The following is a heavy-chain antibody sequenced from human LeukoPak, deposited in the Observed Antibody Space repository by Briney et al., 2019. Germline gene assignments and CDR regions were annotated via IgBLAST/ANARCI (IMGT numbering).Heavy chain of an antibody. CDR2: IKQDGSEK. Sequence: GGSLRLSCAASGFTFSSYWMSWVRQAPGKGLEWVANIKQDGSEKYYVDSVKGRFTISRDNAKNSLYLQMNSLRAEDTAVYYCARDRGYCSSTSCPSLDYWGQGTPVTVSS. D-gene: IGHD2-2*01. CDR3: ARDRGYCSSTSCPSLDY. J-gene: IGHJ4*02. CDR1: GFTFSSYW. V-gene: IGHV3-7*03.